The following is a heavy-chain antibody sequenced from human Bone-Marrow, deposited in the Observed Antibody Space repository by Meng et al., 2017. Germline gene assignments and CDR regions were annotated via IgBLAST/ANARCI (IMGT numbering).Heavy chain of an antibody. J-gene: IGHJ4*02. Sequence: VQTVEVGAGVKKAGASGEDSWKASGILFTRYAKHWGRQAPGQRLEWMGWINAGNGNTRYSQKFQGRVTITGDTSASTAYMELSSLRSEDTAVYYCARGNGIPGYWGQGTLVTVSS. D-gene: IGHD1-14*01. CDR2: INAGNGNT. V-gene: IGHV1-3*01. CDR3: ARGNGIPGY. CDR1: GILFTRYA.